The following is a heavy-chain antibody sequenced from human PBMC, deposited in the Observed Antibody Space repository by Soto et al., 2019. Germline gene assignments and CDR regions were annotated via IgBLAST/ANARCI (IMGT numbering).Heavy chain of an antibody. J-gene: IGHJ4*02. D-gene: IGHD6-19*01. CDR1: GYTFTSCA. Sequence: ASVKVSCKAAGYTFTSCAMHWVRQAPGQRLEWMGWSNAGNGNTKYSQEFQGRVTITRDTSPSTAYMELSSPRSEDMAVHHCARSDSSGSYLGYWGQGTLVTVSS. V-gene: IGHV1-3*02. CDR3: ARSDSSGSYLGY. CDR2: SNAGNGNT.